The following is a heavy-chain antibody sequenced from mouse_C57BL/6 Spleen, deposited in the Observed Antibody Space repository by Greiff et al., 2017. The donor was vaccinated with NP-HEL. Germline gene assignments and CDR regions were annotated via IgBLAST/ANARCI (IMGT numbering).Heavy chain of an antibody. V-gene: IGHV3-6*01. J-gene: IGHJ2*01. CDR1: GYSITSGYY. Sequence: EVKVEESGPGLVKPSQSLSLTCSVTGYSITSGYYWNWIRQFPGNKLEWMGYISYDGSNNYNPSLKNRISITRDTSKNQFFLKLNSVTTEDTATYYCAREDSYYFDYWGQGTTLTVSS. CDR3: AREDSYYFDY. CDR2: ISYDGSN.